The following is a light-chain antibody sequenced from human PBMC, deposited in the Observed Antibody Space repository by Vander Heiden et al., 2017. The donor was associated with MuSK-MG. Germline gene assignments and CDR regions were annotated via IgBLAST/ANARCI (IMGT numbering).Light chain of an antibody. CDR2: DAS. Sequence: CRSTGSASVGDRVTITCRASQGINSALAWYQQKPGKAPKLLIYDASSLESGVPLRFSGSGSGTDFTLTISSLQPEDFATYYCQQFNSYPLTFGGGTKVEIK. V-gene: IGKV1-13*02. CDR3: QQFNSYPLT. J-gene: IGKJ4*01. CDR1: QGINSA.